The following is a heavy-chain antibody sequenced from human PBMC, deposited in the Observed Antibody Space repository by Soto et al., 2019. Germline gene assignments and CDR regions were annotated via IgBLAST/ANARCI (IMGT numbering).Heavy chain of an antibody. J-gene: IGHJ6*02. Sequence: SETLSFTCTVSGGSISSYYWSWFRQPPGKGLEGMGYIYYSGSTNYNPSLKSRVTISVDTSKTQFSLKLSSVTAADTAVYYCARDSHFDFWSGYYTLAPYYGMDVWGQGTTVTVSS. V-gene: IGHV4-59*01. D-gene: IGHD3-3*01. CDR1: GGSISSYY. CDR2: IYYSGST. CDR3: ARDSHFDFWSGYYTLAPYYGMDV.